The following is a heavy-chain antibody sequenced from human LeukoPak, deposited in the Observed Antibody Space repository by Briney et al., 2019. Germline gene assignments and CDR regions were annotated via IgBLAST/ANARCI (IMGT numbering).Heavy chain of an antibody. V-gene: IGHV1-18*01. CDR2: ISAYNGNT. Sequence: GASVKVSCKASGYTFTSYGISWVRQAPGQGLEWMGWISAYNGNTNYAQKLQGRVTMTTDTSTSTAYMELRSLRSDDTAVYYCATGGYCSGGSCLGNNWFDPWGQGTLVTVSS. CDR1: GYTFTSYG. D-gene: IGHD2-15*01. J-gene: IGHJ5*02. CDR3: ATGGYCSGGSCLGNNWFDP.